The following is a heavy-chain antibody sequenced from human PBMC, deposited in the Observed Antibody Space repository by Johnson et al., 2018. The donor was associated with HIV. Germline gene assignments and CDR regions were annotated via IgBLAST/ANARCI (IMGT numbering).Heavy chain of an antibody. CDR3: RSWGSSGYYAPFYHDAFDI. V-gene: IGHV3-30*03. CDR2: ISYDGSDK. CDR1: GFTFSTYG. D-gene: IGHD3-22*01. J-gene: IGHJ3*02. Sequence: MQLVESGGGVVQPGRSLRLSCAASGFTFSTYGMHWVRQAPAKGLEWVAAISYDGSDKYHADSVKGRFTISRDNAKNTLYLQMNSLKTEDTAVYYCRSWGSSGYYAPFYHDAFDIWGQGTMVTVSS.